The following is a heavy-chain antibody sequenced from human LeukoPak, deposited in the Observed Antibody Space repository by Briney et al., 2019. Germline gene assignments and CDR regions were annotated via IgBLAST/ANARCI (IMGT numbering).Heavy chain of an antibody. CDR1: GGSISSYY. Sequence: SETLSLTCTVSGGSISSYYWSWIRQPPGKGLEWIGYIYYSGSTDYNPSLKSRVTISVDTSKNQFSLKLSSVTAADTAVYYCTRVKAVAREQNFDYWGQGTLVTVSS. D-gene: IGHD4-23*01. CDR2: IYYSGST. V-gene: IGHV4-59*01. J-gene: IGHJ4*02. CDR3: TRVKAVAREQNFDY.